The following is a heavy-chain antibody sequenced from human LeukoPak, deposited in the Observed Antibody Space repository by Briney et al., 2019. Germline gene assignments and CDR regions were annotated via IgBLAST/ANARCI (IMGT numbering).Heavy chain of an antibody. CDR1: GFTSSSYA. D-gene: IGHD2-21*02. CDR2: ISGSGGST. Sequence: GGSLRLSCAASGFTSSSYAMSWVRQAPGKGLEWVSAISGSGGSTHYADSVKGRFTISRDNSKNTLYLQMNSLRAEDTAVYYCAKDKVVTAMGFDYWGQGTLVTVSS. CDR3: AKDKVVTAMGFDY. J-gene: IGHJ4*02. V-gene: IGHV3-23*01.